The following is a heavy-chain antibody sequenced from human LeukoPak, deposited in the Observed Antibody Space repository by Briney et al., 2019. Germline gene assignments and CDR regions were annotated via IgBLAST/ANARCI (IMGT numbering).Heavy chain of an antibody. J-gene: IGHJ4*02. D-gene: IGHD4-23*01. CDR3: ARQSRGNSVGFDY. V-gene: IGHV4-59*08. CDR2: IYYGGTT. CDR1: GGSISSYY. Sequence: SETLSLTCTVSGGSISSYYWSWIRQPPGKGLEWVGYIYYGGTTNYNPSLKSRVTISVDTSKNQFSLKLSSVTAADTAVYYCARQSRGNSVGFDYWGQGTLVTVSS.